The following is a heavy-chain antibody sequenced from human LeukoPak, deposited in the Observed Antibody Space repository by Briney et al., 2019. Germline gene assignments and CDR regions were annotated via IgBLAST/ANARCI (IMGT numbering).Heavy chain of an antibody. CDR1: GGSFSGYY. CDR3: ARSQWLAPNYYGMDV. D-gene: IGHD6-19*01. Sequence: SETLSLTCAVYGGSFSGYYWSWIRQPPGKGLEWIGEINHSGSTNYNPSLKSRVTISVDTSKNQFSLKLSSVTAADTAVYYCARSQWLAPNYYGMDVWGQGTTDTVSS. CDR2: INHSGST. J-gene: IGHJ6*02. V-gene: IGHV4-34*01.